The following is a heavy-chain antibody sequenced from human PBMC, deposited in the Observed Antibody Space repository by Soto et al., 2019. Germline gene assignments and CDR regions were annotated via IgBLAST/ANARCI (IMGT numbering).Heavy chain of an antibody. CDR2: ISAYNGNT. J-gene: IGHJ4*02. CDR3: ARASSGYSGYVPDY. Sequence: ASVKVSCKASGYTFTSYGISWVRQAPGQGLEWMGWISAYNGNTNYAQKLQGRVTMTTDTSTSTVYMELRSLRSDDTAVYYCARASSGYSGYVPDYWGQGTLVTVSS. CDR1: GYTFTSYG. V-gene: IGHV1-18*01. D-gene: IGHD5-12*01.